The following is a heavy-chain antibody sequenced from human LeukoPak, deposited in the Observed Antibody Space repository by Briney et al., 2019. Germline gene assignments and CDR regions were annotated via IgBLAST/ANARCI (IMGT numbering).Heavy chain of an antibody. CDR2: FDPEDSET. V-gene: IGHV1-24*01. D-gene: IGHD6-19*01. Sequence: ASVKVSCKVSGYTLTELSMHWVRQAPGKGLEWMGGFDPEDSETIYAQKFQGRVTMTRNTSISTAYMELSSLRSEDTAVYYCARISHQWLEEWGQGTLVTVSS. J-gene: IGHJ4*02. CDR3: ARISHQWLEE. CDR1: GYTLTELS.